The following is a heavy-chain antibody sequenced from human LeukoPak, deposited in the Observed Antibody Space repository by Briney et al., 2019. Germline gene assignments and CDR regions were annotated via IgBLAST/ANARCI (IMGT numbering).Heavy chain of an antibody. CDR1: GYTFTGYY. CDR3: ARGQVPAAPYYYYYYGMDV. Sequence: ASVKVSCKASGYTFTGYYMHWLRQAPGQGLEWMGWINPNSGGTNYAQKFQGRVTMTRDTSISTAYMELSRLRSDDTAVYYCARGQVPAAPYYYYYYGMDVWGQGTTVTVSS. CDR2: INPNSGGT. D-gene: IGHD2-2*01. V-gene: IGHV1-2*02. J-gene: IGHJ6*02.